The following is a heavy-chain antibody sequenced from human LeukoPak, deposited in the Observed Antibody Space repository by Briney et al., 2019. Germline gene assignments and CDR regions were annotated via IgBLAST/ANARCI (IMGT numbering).Heavy chain of an antibody. CDR1: GGSFSGYY. Sequence: PSETLSLTCAVYGGSFSGYYWSWIRQPPGKGLEWIGEINHSGSTNYNPSLKSRVTISVDTSKNQFSLKLSSVTAADTAVYYCARGRIQLWRYRAVQDYWGQGTLVTVSS. D-gene: IGHD5-18*01. J-gene: IGHJ4*02. CDR3: ARGRIQLWRYRAVQDY. V-gene: IGHV4-34*01. CDR2: INHSGST.